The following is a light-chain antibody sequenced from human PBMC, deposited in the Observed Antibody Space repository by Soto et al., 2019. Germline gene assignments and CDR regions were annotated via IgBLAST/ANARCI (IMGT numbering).Light chain of an antibody. CDR1: SANIGAAYD. J-gene: IGLJ1*01. CDR3: QSYDSRLSGYV. Sequence: QAVLTQPTSVSGATGQRVTISCTGSSANIGAAYDVNWYQHLPGTAPKLLISDNNNRPSGVPDRFSGSKSGTSASLAITGLQAENAAEYYFQSYDSRLSGYVFGTGKKLTVL. CDR2: DNN. V-gene: IGLV1-40*01.